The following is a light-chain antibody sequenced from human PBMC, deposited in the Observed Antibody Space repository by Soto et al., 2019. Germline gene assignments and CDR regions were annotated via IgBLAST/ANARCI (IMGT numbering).Light chain of an antibody. CDR1: SSNIGGNS. J-gene: IGLJ1*01. CDR2: DDN. CDR3: GSWDSSLSAYV. V-gene: IGLV1-51*01. Sequence: QSVLTQPPSVSAAPGQKVTISCSGSSSNIGGNSVSWYQQLPGTAPKLLIYDDNKRPSGIPDRLSGSKYGTSATLGITGFQTGDEADYYCGSWDSSLSAYVFGTGNKSPS.